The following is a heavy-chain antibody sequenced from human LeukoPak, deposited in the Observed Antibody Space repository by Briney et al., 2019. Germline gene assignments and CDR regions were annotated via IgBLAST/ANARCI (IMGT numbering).Heavy chain of an antibody. CDR3: AKETSGGDCFDY. Sequence: PGASLRLSCAASAFTFSSYAMSWVRQAPGKGLEWVSAISGSGGSTYYADSVKGRFTISRDNSKNTLYLQMNSLRAEDTAVYYCAKETSGGDCFDYWGQGTLVTVSS. CDR1: AFTFSSYA. J-gene: IGHJ4*02. V-gene: IGHV3-23*01. CDR2: ISGSGGST.